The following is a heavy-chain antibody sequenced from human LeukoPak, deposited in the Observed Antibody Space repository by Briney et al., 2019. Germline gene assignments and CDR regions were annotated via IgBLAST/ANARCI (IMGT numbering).Heavy chain of an antibody. D-gene: IGHD6-13*01. CDR3: ARDRAAAGSSDY. Sequence: GGSLRLSCAASGFTVSSNYMSWVRQAPGKGLEWVSVIYSGGSTYYADSVKGRFTISRDNSKNTLYLQMNSLRAEDTAVYYCARDRAAAGSSDYWGQGTLVTVSS. CDR2: IYSGGST. CDR1: GFTVSSNY. V-gene: IGHV3-53*01. J-gene: IGHJ4*02.